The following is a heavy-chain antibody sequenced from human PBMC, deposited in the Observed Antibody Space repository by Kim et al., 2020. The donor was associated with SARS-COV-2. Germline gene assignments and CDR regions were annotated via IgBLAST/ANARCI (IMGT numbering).Heavy chain of an antibody. D-gene: IGHD3-10*01. V-gene: IGHV3-21*01. CDR3: ARDKGEDGGDYYGMDV. J-gene: IGHJ6*02. Sequence: DSVKGRFTISRDNTKNSLYLQMNSLRTEDTAVYFCARDKGEDGGDYYGMDVGGQGTTVAVSS.